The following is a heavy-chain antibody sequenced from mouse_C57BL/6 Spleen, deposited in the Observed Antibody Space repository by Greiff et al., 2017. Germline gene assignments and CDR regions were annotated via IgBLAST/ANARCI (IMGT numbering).Heavy chain of an antibody. CDR3: ARCGSGPYWYFDV. CDR1: GYTFTSYG. D-gene: IGHD1-1*01. CDR2: IYPRSGNT. J-gene: IGHJ1*03. V-gene: IGHV1-81*01. Sequence: QVQLQQSGAELARPGASVKLSCKASGYTFTSYGISWVKQRTGQGLEWIGEIYPRSGNTYYNEKFKGKATLTADKSSSTAYMELRSLTSEDSAVYFCARCGSGPYWYFDVWGTGTTGTVSS.